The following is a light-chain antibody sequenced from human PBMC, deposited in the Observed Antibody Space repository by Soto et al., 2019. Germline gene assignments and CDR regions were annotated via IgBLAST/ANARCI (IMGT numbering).Light chain of an antibody. CDR3: QSYDSSLSGSV. V-gene: IGLV1-40*01. Sequence: QAVVTQPPSVSGAPGQRVTISCTGSSSNIGAGCDVHWYHQLPGTAPKLLIYGNNNRPSGVPDRFSGSKSGTSASLAITGLQAEDEADYYCQSYDSSLSGSVFGGGTKLTVL. CDR2: GNN. J-gene: IGLJ2*01. CDR1: SSNIGAGCD.